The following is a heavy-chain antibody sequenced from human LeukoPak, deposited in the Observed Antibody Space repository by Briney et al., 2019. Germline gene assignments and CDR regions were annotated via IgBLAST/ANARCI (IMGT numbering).Heavy chain of an antibody. CDR2: IYHSGST. V-gene: IGHV4-30-2*01. CDR1: GGSISSGGYY. CDR3: ARDTYSNYRDVYYYYMDV. J-gene: IGHJ6*03. Sequence: PSETLSLTCTVSGGSISSGGYYWSWIRQPPGKGLEWIGYIYHSGSTYYNPSLKSRVTISVDRSKNQFSLKLSSVTAADTAVYYCARDTYSNYRDVYYYYMDVWGKGTTVTVSS. D-gene: IGHD4-11*01.